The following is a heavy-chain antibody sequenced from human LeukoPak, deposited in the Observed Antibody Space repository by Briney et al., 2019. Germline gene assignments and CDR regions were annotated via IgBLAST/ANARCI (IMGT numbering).Heavy chain of an antibody. J-gene: IGHJ4*02. CDR1: GFAFSNYA. CDR3: AKVSVTTLGGIDY. D-gene: IGHD3-16*01. V-gene: IGHV3-23*01. Sequence: GGSLRLSCAAPGFAFSNYAMSWVRQAPGKGLEWVSSLSGGGDSRYYADSVMGRFTISRDNSKNTLYLQMNSLRAEDTAVYYCAKVSVTTLGGIDYWGQGTLVTVSS. CDR2: LSGGGDSR.